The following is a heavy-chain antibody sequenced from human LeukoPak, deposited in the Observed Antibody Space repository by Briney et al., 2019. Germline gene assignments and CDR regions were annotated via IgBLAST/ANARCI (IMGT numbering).Heavy chain of an antibody. D-gene: IGHD4-17*01. V-gene: IGHV3-7*01. CDR3: ARGDFSDYGDYVDAFDI. CDR2: IKQDGSAK. CDR1: GLTFNNYW. J-gene: IGHJ3*02. Sequence: AGGSLRLSCAASGLTFNNYWMSWVRQVPGKGLQWVANIKQDGSAKFYVDSVKGRFTISRDNTKNSLYLRMNSLRVEDTAVYYCARGDFSDYGDYVDAFDIWGQGTMVTVSS.